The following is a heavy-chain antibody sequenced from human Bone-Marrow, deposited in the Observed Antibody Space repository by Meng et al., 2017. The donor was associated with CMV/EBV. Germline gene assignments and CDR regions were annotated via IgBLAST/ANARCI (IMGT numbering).Heavy chain of an antibody. J-gene: IGHJ4*02. CDR1: GFTFSDYY. Sequence: GESLKISCTGSGFTFSDYYMSWIRQAPGKGLEWLSYISSGSGTISYADSVKGRFTISRDNAKNSLYLQMNGLRAEDTAVYYCARDLFSNKPRYYIDYWGQGTLITVSS. CDR2: ISSGSGTI. CDR3: ARDLFSNKPRYYIDY. D-gene: IGHD4-11*01. V-gene: IGHV3-11*04.